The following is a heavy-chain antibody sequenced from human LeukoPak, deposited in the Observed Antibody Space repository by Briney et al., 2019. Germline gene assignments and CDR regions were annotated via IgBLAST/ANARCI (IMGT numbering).Heavy chain of an antibody. CDR1: GGTFSSYA. Sequence: GASVKVSCKASGGTFSSYAISWVRQAPGQGLEWMGRIIPILGIANYTQKFQGRVTITADKSTSTAYMELSSLRSEDTAVYYCARDWVYYGSGSYNNGMDVWGQGTTVTVSS. CDR2: IIPILGIA. J-gene: IGHJ6*02. V-gene: IGHV1-69*04. CDR3: ARDWVYYGSGSYNNGMDV. D-gene: IGHD3-10*01.